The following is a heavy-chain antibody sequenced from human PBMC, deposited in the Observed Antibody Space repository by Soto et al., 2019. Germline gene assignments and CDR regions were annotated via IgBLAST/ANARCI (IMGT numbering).Heavy chain of an antibody. Sequence: ASVKVSCKASGYTFTSYYMHWVRQAPGQGLEWMGIINPSGGSTSYAQKFQGRVTMTRDTSTSTVYMELSSLRSEDTAVYYCARDIGYCSGGSCSAAPEYYFDYWGQGTLVTVSS. CDR1: GYTFTSYY. D-gene: IGHD2-15*01. CDR3: ARDIGYCSGGSCSAAPEYYFDY. J-gene: IGHJ4*02. CDR2: INPSGGST. V-gene: IGHV1-46*03.